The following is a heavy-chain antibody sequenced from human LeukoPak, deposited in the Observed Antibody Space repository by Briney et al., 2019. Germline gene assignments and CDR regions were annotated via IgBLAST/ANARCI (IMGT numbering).Heavy chain of an antibody. J-gene: IGHJ4*02. CDR3: ARSDKYASEYYLDY. CDR1: GYTFTGYY. CDR2: INPNSGAT. Sequence: ASVKVSCKASGYTFTGYYMSWVRQAPGQGFEWMGWINPNSGATKYAQKFQGRITMTRDTYITTVYMEVSGLTFDDPAVYYCARSDKYASEYYLDYWGKGSLVTVSS. D-gene: IGHD2-2*01. V-gene: IGHV1-2*02.